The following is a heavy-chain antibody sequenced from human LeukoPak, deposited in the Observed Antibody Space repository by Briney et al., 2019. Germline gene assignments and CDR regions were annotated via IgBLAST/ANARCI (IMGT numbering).Heavy chain of an antibody. Sequence: SETLSLTCTVSGGSISSYYWSWIRQPPGKGLEWIGYIYYSGSTNYNPSLKSRVTISVDTSKNQFSLKLSSVTAADTAVYYCARVVVVPAAMVAFDIWGQGTTVTVSS. J-gene: IGHJ3*02. CDR1: GGSISSYY. CDR3: ARVVVVPAAMVAFDI. CDR2: IYYSGST. V-gene: IGHV4-59*01. D-gene: IGHD2-2*01.